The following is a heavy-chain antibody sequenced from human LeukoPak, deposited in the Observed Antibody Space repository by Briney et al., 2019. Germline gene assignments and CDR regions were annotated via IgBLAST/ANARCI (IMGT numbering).Heavy chain of an antibody. V-gene: IGHV3-48*02. CDR2: ISGSSGTI. CDR1: GFTFSSYS. CDR3: ARVVRWGGYGGNSDGMDV. D-gene: IGHD4-23*01. J-gene: IGHJ6*02. Sequence: GGSLRLSCAASGFTFSSYSMNWVRQAPGKGLEWVSYISGSSGTIFYADSVKGRFTISRDNAKNSLYLQMNSLRDEDTAVYYCARVVRWGGYGGNSDGMDVWGQGTTVTVSS.